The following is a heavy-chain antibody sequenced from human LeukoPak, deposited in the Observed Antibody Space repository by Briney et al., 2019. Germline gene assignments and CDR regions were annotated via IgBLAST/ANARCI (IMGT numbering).Heavy chain of an antibody. J-gene: IGHJ4*02. D-gene: IGHD3-9*01. V-gene: IGHV4-31*03. CDR2: IYYRGST. Sequence: PSQTLSLTCTVSGGSISSSGYYWSWICQHPEKGLEWIGYIYYRGSTYYNPSLKSRLTISVDTSKSQFSLKLSSVTAADTAIYYCARAHDILTGYYRFDYWGQGTLVTVSS. CDR1: GGSISSSGYY. CDR3: ARAHDILTGYYRFDY.